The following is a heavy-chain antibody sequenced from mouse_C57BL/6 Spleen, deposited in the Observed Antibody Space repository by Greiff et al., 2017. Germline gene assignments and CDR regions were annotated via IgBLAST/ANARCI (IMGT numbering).Heavy chain of an antibody. CDR3: ARGGYDVPFDY. Sequence: QVHVKQSGAELVKPGASVKISCKASGYAFSSYWMNWVKQRPGKGLEWIGQIYPGDGDTNYNGKFKGKATLTADKSSSTAYMQLSSLTSEDSAVYFCARGGYDVPFDYWGQGTTLTVSS. V-gene: IGHV1-80*01. CDR2: IYPGDGDT. J-gene: IGHJ2*01. D-gene: IGHD2-2*01. CDR1: GYAFSSYW.